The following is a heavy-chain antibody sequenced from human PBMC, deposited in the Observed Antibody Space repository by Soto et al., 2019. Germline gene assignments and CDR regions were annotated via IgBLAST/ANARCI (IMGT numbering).Heavy chain of an antibody. CDR3: ARDPFSGPGVVGAYYFDY. D-gene: IGHD1-26*01. V-gene: IGHV1-69*01. CDR1: GGTFSSYA. J-gene: IGHJ4*02. CDR2: IIPIFGTA. Sequence: QVQLVQSGAEVKKPGSSVKVSCKASGGTFSSYAISWVRQAPGQGLEWMEGIIPIFGTANYAQKFQGRVTITADESTSTAYMELSSLRSEDTAVYYCARDPFSGPGVVGAYYFDYWGQGTLVTVSS.